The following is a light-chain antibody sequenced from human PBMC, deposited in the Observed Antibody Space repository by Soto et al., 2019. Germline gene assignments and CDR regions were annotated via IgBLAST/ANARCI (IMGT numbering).Light chain of an antibody. J-gene: IGLJ1*01. Sequence: ALTQPASVSGSPGQSITISCTGTSSDIGAYNYVSWYQQHPGKAPKLMIYDVSNRPSGLSNRFSGSKSGNTASLTISGLQAEDEADYYCSSYTSSATYVFGTGTKVTVL. CDR3: SSYTSSATYV. CDR1: SSDIGAYNY. CDR2: DVS. V-gene: IGLV2-14*01.